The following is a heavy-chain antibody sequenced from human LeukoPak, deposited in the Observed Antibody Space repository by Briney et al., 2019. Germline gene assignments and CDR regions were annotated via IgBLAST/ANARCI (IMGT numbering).Heavy chain of an antibody. V-gene: IGHV4-4*07. D-gene: IGHD3-22*01. CDR3: AREYNDYYDSSGYYRQGAAFDI. CDR1: GGSISIYY. CDR2: IYTSGST. Sequence: SETLSLTCTVSGGSISIYYWNWIRQPAGKGLEWVGRIYTSGSTNYNPSLKSRVTISVDTPKNQFSLKLSSVTPADTAVYYCAREYNDYYDSSGYYRQGAAFDIWGQGTMVTVSS. J-gene: IGHJ3*02.